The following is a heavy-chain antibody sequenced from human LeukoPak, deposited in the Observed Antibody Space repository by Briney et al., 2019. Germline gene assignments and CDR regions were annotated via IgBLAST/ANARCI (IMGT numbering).Heavy chain of an antibody. CDR3: ARDFYFYGSGSYYLNNWFDP. J-gene: IGHJ5*02. Sequence: SETLSLTCAVYGGSFSDYYWSWIRQPPGKGLEWIGEINYSGSTNYNPSLKSRVTISVDTSKKQSSLKLSSVTAADTALYYCARDFYFYGSGSYYLNNWFDPWGQGTLVTVSS. V-gene: IGHV4-34*01. CDR2: INYSGST. D-gene: IGHD3-10*01. CDR1: GGSFSDYY.